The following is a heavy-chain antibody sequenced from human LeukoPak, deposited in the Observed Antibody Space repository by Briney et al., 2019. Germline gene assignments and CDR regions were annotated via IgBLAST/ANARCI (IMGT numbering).Heavy chain of an antibody. J-gene: IGHJ4*02. Sequence: PGGSLRLSCAPSGFTFDNFAMTWVRQAPGKGLEWVSEITGSGGSTYYADSVKGRFTISRDNSKNTLYLQMNSLRAEDTAIYYCARELFDLDYWGQGTLVTVSS. CDR2: ITGSGGST. V-gene: IGHV3-23*01. CDR1: GFTFDNFA. CDR3: ARELFDLDY. D-gene: IGHD3-10*01.